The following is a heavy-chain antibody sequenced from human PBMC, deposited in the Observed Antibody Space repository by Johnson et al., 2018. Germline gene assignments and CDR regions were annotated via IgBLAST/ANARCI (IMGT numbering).Heavy chain of an antibody. Sequence: QVQLVESGGGVVQPGRSLRLSCAASGFTFSSYGMHWVRQAPGKGLEWVAVIPYDGSNKYYAASVKGRFTISRENSKNTVYVQMNGLRAEDTAVYYCARGAGYSGYDSDAFDIWGQGTMVTVSS. V-gene: IGHV3-30*03. D-gene: IGHD5-12*01. CDR2: IPYDGSNK. CDR1: GFTFSSYG. CDR3: ARGAGYSGYDSDAFDI. J-gene: IGHJ3*02.